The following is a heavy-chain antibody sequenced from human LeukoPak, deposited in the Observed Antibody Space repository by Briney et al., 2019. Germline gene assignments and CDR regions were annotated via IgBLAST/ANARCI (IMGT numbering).Heavy chain of an antibody. CDR2: ISSSGSSGSTT. D-gene: IGHD5-18*01. Sequence: GGSLRLSCAASGFIFSDYYMSWIRQAPGKGLEWVSYISSSGSSGSTTYYADSVKGRFTISRDNAKNSLYLQMNSLRAEDTAVYYCARSIQLSLGYGYYFDYWGQGTLVTVSS. J-gene: IGHJ4*02. CDR1: GFIFSDYY. V-gene: IGHV3-11*04. CDR3: ARSIQLSLGYGYYFDY.